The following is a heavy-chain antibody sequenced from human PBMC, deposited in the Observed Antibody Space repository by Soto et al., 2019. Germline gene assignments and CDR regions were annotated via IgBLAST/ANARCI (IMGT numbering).Heavy chain of an antibody. Sequence: SETLSLTCTVSGGSISSSSYYWGWIRQPPGKGLEWIGSIYYSGSTYYNPSLKSRVTISVDTSKNQFSLKLSSVTAADTAVYYCARLGGYELYYYYMDVWGKGTTVTVSS. D-gene: IGHD5-12*01. J-gene: IGHJ6*03. V-gene: IGHV4-39*01. CDR1: GGSISSSSYY. CDR2: IYYSGST. CDR3: ARLGGYELYYYYMDV.